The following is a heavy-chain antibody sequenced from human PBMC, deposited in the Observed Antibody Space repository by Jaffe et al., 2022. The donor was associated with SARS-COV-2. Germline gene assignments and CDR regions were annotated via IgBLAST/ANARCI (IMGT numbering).Heavy chain of an antibody. D-gene: IGHD3-10*01. J-gene: IGHJ3*02. CDR1: GYSFTSYW. CDR2: IYPGDSDT. Sequence: EVQLVQSGAEVKKPGESLKISCKGSGYSFTSYWIGWVRQMPGKGLEWMGIIYPGDSDTRYSPSFQGQVTISADKSISTAYLQWSSLKASDTAMYYCAKTANYYGSGSYHSDAFDIWGQGTMVTVSS. V-gene: IGHV5-51*01. CDR3: AKTANYYGSGSYHSDAFDI.